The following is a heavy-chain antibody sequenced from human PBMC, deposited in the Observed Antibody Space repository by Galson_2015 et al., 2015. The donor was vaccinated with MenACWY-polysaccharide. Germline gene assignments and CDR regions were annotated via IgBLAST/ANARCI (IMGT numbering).Heavy chain of an antibody. D-gene: IGHD1-1*01. CDR2: INQYGSEK. V-gene: IGHV3-7*01. CDR3: ARDGGRTIGTTQRGY. CDR1: GFTFNDFW. Sequence: SLRLSCAASGFTFNDFWLSWVRQAPGKGLEWVANINQYGSEKYYVDSVKGRFTTSRDNAKNSLYLQMNSLRAEDTAVYYCARDGGRTIGTTQRGYWGQGTLVTVSS. J-gene: IGHJ4*02.